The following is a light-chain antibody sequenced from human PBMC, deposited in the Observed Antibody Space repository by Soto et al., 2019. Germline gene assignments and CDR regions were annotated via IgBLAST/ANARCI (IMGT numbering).Light chain of an antibody. CDR2: EVT. J-gene: IGLJ2*01. Sequence: QSALTQSASVSGSPGQSITISCTGTSSDVGGYNFVSWYQQHPGKAPKLMIYEVTNRPSGVSNRFSGSKSGNTASLTISGLQAEDEADYYCSSYTARSTVVFGGGTQLTVL. CDR1: SSDVGGYNF. V-gene: IGLV2-14*01. CDR3: SSYTARSTVV.